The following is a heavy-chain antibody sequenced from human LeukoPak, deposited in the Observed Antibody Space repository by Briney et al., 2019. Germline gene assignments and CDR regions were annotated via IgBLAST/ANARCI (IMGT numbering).Heavy chain of an antibody. Sequence: SETLSLTCTVSGGSISSSSYYWGWIRQPPGKGLEWIGSIYYSGSTYYNPSLKSRVTISVDTSMNQFSLKLSSVTAADTAVYYCARHRREADSSGWYSWYFDLWGRGTLVTVSS. CDR1: GGSISSSSYY. D-gene: IGHD6-19*01. V-gene: IGHV4-39*01. CDR2: IYYSGST. J-gene: IGHJ2*01. CDR3: ARHRREADSSGWYSWYFDL.